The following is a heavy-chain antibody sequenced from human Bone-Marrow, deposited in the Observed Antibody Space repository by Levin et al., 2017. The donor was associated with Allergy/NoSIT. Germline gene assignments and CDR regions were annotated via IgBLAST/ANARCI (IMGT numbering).Heavy chain of an antibody. V-gene: IGHV1-69*04. CDR2: IIPILGIA. J-gene: IGHJ4*02. D-gene: IGHD3-22*01. Sequence: GASVKVSCKASGGTFSSYAISWVRQAPGQGLEWMGRIIPILGIANYAQKFQGRVTITADKSTSTAYMELSSLRSEDTAVYYCARARLDSSGYYYEGHWGQGTLVTVSS. CDR3: ARARLDSSGYYYEGH. CDR1: GGTFSSYA.